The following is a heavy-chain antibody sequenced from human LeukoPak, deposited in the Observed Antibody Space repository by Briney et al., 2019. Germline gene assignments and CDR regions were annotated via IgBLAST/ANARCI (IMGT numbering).Heavy chain of an antibody. V-gene: IGHV3-53*01. J-gene: IGHJ4*02. Sequence: GGNLRLYCAASGFTVSGNHMTWVRQAPGKGLEWVSVIYSGGKTYYADSVKGRLTISRDNSKNTLYLQMNTLRAEDTAVYYCARLTGSYYFDYWGQGTLVTVSS. CDR2: IYSGGKT. CDR1: GFTVSGNH. D-gene: IGHD3-9*01. CDR3: ARLTGSYYFDY.